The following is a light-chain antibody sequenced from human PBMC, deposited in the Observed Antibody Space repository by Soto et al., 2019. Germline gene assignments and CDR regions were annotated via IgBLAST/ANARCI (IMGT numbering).Light chain of an antibody. CDR1: QSVSSS. CDR3: QQYTNWLT. CDR2: GAS. V-gene: IGKV3-15*01. Sequence: EIVMTQSPATLSVSPGERVTLSCRASQSVSSSLAWYQQKPGQAPRLLIYGASTRAPGIPARFSGSGSGTDFPLTISSLQSEDFAVYYCQQYTNWLTFGGGTKVEIK. J-gene: IGKJ4*01.